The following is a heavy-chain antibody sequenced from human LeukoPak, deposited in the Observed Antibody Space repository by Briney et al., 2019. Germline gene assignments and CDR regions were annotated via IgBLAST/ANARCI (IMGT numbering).Heavy chain of an antibody. Sequence: SETLSLTCAVSSYSINSGYYWGWIRQPPGKGLEWIGSIYHSGSAYYNPSLKSRVTVSVDTSKNQFSLKLSSVTAADTAVYYCARGHTVTWEFDYWGQGTLVTVSS. V-gene: IGHV4-38-2*01. J-gene: IGHJ4*02. CDR2: IYHSGSA. CDR3: ARGHTVTWEFDY. D-gene: IGHD4-17*01. CDR1: SYSINSGYY.